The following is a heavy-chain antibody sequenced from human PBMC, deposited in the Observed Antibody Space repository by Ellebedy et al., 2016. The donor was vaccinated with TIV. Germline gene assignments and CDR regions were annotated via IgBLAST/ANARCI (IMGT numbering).Heavy chain of an antibody. V-gene: IGHV3-7*01. CDR2: IKEDGSEK. CDR3: ARDQSTVSLAPFDY. J-gene: IGHJ4*02. Sequence: GEPLKISCAASGFTFSTYTMNWVRQAPGKGLEWVAKIKEDGSEKSYVDSVKGRFTISRDNSKNTLYLQVNSLRAEDTALYYCARDQSTVSLAPFDYWGQGTLVTVSS. D-gene: IGHD4-17*01. CDR1: GFTFSTYT.